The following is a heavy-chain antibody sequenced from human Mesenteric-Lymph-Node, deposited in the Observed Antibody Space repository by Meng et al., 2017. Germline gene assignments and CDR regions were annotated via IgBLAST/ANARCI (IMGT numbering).Heavy chain of an antibody. Sequence: GGSLRLSCADSGFSFDDYAIHWVRQVPGKGLEWVSGFSWNSGSIGYADSVKGRVTTSRDNAKNSLYLQMNSLRAEDTAVYYCASDGWFGEVVDYWGQGTLVTVSS. J-gene: IGHJ4*02. CDR3: ASDGWFGEVVDY. CDR1: GFSFDDYA. CDR2: FSWNSGSI. D-gene: IGHD3-10*01. V-gene: IGHV3-9*01.